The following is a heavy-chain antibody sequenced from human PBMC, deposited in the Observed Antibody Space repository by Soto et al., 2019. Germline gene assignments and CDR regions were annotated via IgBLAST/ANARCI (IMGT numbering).Heavy chain of an antibody. V-gene: IGHV3-33*01. D-gene: IGHD6-19*01. CDR2: IWYDGSNK. J-gene: IGHJ3*02. CDR3: ARESGWFRAFDI. Sequence: GGSLRLSCAASGFTFSSYGMHWVRQAPGKGLEWVAVIWYDGSNKYYADSVKGRFTISRDNSKNTLYLQMNSLRAEDTAVYYCARESGWFRAFDIRAQRATVTVSS. CDR1: GFTFSSYG.